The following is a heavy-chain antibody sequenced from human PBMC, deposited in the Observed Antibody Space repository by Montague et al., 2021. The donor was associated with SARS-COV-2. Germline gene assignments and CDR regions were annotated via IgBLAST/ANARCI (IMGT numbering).Heavy chain of an antibody. CDR2: IYTSGST. CDR1: GGSISSGGYY. V-gene: IGHV4-61*02. D-gene: IGHD2-15*01. J-gene: IGHJ4*02. CDR3: ARGVAGTTRYFDY. Sequence: TLSLTCTVSGGSISSGGYYWSWIRQPAGKGLEWIGRIYTSGSTNYNPSLKSRVTISVDTSKNQFSLNLSSVTAADTAVYYCARGVAGTTRYFDYWGQGTLVTVSS.